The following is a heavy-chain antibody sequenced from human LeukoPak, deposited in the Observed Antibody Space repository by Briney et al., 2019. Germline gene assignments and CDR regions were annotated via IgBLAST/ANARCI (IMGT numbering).Heavy chain of an antibody. D-gene: IGHD3/OR15-3a*01. V-gene: IGHV4-38-2*02. Sequence: PSETLSLTCTVSGYSISSGYYWGWIRQPPGKGLEWIGSIYHSGITYYNLSLKTRVTISVDTSKNQFSLRLNSVTAADTAVYYCARDGRLALIWGQGTMVTISS. CDR2: IYHSGIT. CDR3: ARDGRLALI. CDR1: GYSISSGYY. J-gene: IGHJ3*02.